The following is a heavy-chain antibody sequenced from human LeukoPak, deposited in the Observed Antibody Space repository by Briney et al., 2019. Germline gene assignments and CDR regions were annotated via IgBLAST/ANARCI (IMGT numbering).Heavy chain of an antibody. CDR1: GYSISSGYY. CDR3: ARRLVLVVGEGYFDD. J-gene: IGHJ4*02. V-gene: IGHV4-38-2*01. Sequence: SETLSLTCAVSGYSISSGYYWGWIRQPPGKGLEWIGTIYHGGSTYYSPSLKSRVTISVGTSKNQFSLKLSSVTAADTAVYYCARRLVLVVGEGYFDDWGQGTLVTVSS. D-gene: IGHD2-8*02. CDR2: IYHGGST.